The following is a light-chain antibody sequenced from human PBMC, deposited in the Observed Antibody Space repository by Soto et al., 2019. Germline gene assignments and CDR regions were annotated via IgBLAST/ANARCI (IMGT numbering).Light chain of an antibody. J-gene: IGKJ4*01. Sequence: AIQLTQSPSSLSASVGDRVTITCLASQGISSALAWYQQKPGKAPKLLIYDASSLESGVPSRFSGSGSGTDFTLTISSLQPEDFATYYCQQFNSYPPLTFGGGTKVEIK. CDR2: DAS. V-gene: IGKV1-13*02. CDR1: QGISSA. CDR3: QQFNSYPPLT.